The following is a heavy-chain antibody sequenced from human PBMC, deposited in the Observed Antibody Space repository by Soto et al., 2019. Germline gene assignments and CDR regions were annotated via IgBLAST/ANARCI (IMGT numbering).Heavy chain of an antibody. CDR2: IKPDGSGK. Sequence: EVQLVESGGDFVQPGGSLRLSCVASGFILSSYWMSWVRQAPGKGLEWVANIKPDGSGKYYVDSVKGRFTISRDNAKNSLYLQMNSLRDEDTAVYYCASNIFYDFWSGYYAFDIWGRGTMVTVSS. CDR3: ASNIFYDFWSGYYAFDI. D-gene: IGHD3-3*01. CDR1: GFILSSYW. J-gene: IGHJ3*02. V-gene: IGHV3-7*01.